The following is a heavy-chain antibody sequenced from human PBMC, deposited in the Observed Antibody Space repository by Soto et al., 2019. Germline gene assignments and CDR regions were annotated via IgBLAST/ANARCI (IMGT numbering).Heavy chain of an antibody. D-gene: IGHD6-6*01. J-gene: IGHJ6*03. V-gene: IGHV4-59*01. Sequence: SETLSLTCTVSGGSISSYYWSWIRQPPGKGLEWIGYIYYSGSTNYNPSLKSRVTISVDTSKNQFSLKLSSVTAADTAVYYCARGGYPLSYPMARPESDYYYYYYMDVWGKGTTVTVSS. CDR1: GGSISSYY. CDR2: IYYSGST. CDR3: ARGGYPLSYPMARPESDYYYYYYMDV.